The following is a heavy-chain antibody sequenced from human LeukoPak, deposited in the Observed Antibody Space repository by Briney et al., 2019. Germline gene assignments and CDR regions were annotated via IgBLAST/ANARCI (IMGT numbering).Heavy chain of an antibody. CDR1: GYTFTGYY. J-gene: IGHJ4*02. Sequence: ASVKVSCKASGYTFTGYYMHWVRQAPGQGLEWMGWINPNSGGTNYAQKFQGRVTMTRDTSISTAYMELSRLRSDDTAVYYCARGLPKPFSGYSYGPPDNWGQGTLVTVSS. V-gene: IGHV1-2*02. CDR2: INPNSGGT. D-gene: IGHD5-18*01. CDR3: ARGLPKPFSGYSYGPPDN.